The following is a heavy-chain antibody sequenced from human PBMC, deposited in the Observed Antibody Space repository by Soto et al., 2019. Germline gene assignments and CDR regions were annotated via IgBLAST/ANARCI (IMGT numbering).Heavy chain of an antibody. CDR3: VSQRPTVATFDY. D-gene: IGHD4-17*01. V-gene: IGHV4-34*02. CDR2: INHSGST. CDR1: GGSFSDYY. Sequence: QVQLQQWGAGLLKPSETLSLTCAVYGGSFSDYYWSWIRQPPGKGLEWIGEINHSGSTNYNPSLKSRVTISVDTSKNQFSLKLSSVTAADTAVFYCVSQRPTVATFDYWGQGTLVTVSS. J-gene: IGHJ4*02.